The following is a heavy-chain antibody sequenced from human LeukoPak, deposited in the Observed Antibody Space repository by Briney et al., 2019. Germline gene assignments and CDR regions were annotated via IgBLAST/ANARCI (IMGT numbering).Heavy chain of an antibody. CDR2: ISWNSGSI. J-gene: IGHJ6*02. D-gene: IGHD3-9*01. CDR3: TRDLMDYDVSTGLHHYYMDV. V-gene: IGHV3-9*01. Sequence: GGSLRLSCAASGFTFDDYAMHWVRQAPGKGLEWVSGISWNSGSIGYADSVKGRFTISRDNAKNTLYLQMNTLRVEDTAVYYCTRDLMDYDVSTGLHHYYMDVWGQGTTVTVSS. CDR1: GFTFDDYA.